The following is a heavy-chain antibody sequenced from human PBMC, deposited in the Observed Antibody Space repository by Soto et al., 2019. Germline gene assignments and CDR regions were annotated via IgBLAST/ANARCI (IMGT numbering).Heavy chain of an antibody. CDR3: ARAPNPESPWSGYYQYFDY. D-gene: IGHD3-3*01. Sequence: QVQLVESGGGVVQPGRSLRLSCAASGFTFSSYGMHWVRQAPGKGLEWVAVIWYDGSNKYYADSVKGRFTISRDNSKNTLYLQMNSLRAEDTAVYYCARAPNPESPWSGYYQYFDYWGQGTLVTVSS. V-gene: IGHV3-33*01. J-gene: IGHJ4*02. CDR1: GFTFSSYG. CDR2: IWYDGSNK.